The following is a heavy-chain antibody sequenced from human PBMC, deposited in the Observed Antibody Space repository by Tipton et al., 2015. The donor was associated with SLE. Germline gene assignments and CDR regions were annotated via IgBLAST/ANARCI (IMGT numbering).Heavy chain of an antibody. V-gene: IGHV4-59*01. CDR1: GGSIRSYY. CDR2: IYHSGSTNSGST. CDR3: ARLRIVYGFHVLDC. Sequence: TLSLTCTVSGGSIRSYYWSWIRQTPEKGLEWIASIYHSGSTNSGSTKYNPSLESRVSTSLDTSKNQISLKLTSVTTADTAMYFCARLRIVYGFHVLDCWGLGTRVTVSA. D-gene: IGHD2-8*01. J-gene: IGHJ4*03.